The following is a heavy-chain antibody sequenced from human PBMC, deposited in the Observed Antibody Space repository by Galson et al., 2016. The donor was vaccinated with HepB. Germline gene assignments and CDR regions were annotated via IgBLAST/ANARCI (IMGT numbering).Heavy chain of an antibody. V-gene: IGHV3-23*01. CDR1: GFNFRNFA. CDR2: VNNGGNP. Sequence: SLRLSCAASGFNFRNFAMSWVRQAAGKGLEWAASVNNGGNPYYADSVKGRFIVSRDNSQNTLDLQLNSLRAEDTAVYYCAKDHPSSGWPTFDHWGPGTLVTVSS. J-gene: IGHJ4*02. D-gene: IGHD6-19*01. CDR3: AKDHPSSGWPTFDH.